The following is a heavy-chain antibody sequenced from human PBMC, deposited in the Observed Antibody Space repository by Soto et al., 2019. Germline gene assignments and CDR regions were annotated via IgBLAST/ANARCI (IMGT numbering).Heavy chain of an antibody. CDR1: GFTFSSYA. CDR2: ISGSGGST. J-gene: IGHJ6*02. V-gene: IGHV3-23*01. CDR3: AKGRVGASHYYGMDV. Sequence: PGGSLRLSCAASGFTFSSYAMSWVRQAPGKGREWVSAISGSGGSTYYADSVKGRFTISRDNSKNTLYLQMNSLRAEDTAVYYCAKGRVGASHYYGMDVWGQGTTVTVFS. D-gene: IGHD1-26*01.